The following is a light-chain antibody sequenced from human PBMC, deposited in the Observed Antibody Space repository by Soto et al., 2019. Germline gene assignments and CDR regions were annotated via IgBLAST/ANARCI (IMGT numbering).Light chain of an antibody. CDR3: QQYGSSPPT. J-gene: IGKJ1*01. Sequence: EIVLTQGTGTLSLSQGKRATLSCRASQSISSSYLAWYQQRPGQAPRLLIYGASSRATGIPDRFSGSGSGTEFTLTISRLEPEDFAVYYCQQYGSSPPTFGQRTMVDVK. V-gene: IGKV3-20*01. CDR1: QSISSSY. CDR2: GAS.